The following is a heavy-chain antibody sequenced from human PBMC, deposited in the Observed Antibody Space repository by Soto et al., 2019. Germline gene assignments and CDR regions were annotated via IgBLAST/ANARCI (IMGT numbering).Heavy chain of an antibody. CDR3: ARMHFDSSGYSYYFDY. CDR2: INHSGST. CDR1: GGSFSGYY. D-gene: IGHD3-22*01. Sequence: QVQLQQWGAGLLKPSETLSLTCAVYGGSFSGYYWSWIRQPPGKGLEWIGEINHSGSTNYNPSLKSRVTISVDTSKKQFSLKLSSVTAADTAVYYCARMHFDSSGYSYYFDYWGQGTLVTVSS. J-gene: IGHJ4*02. V-gene: IGHV4-34*01.